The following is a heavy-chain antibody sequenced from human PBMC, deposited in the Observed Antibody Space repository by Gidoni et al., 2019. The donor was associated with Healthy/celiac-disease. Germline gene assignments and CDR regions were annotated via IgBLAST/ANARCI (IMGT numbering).Heavy chain of an antibody. CDR1: GYTFTGYY. J-gene: IGHJ4*02. CDR2: INPNSGGT. Sequence: QVQLVQSGAEVKKPGASVKVSCKASGYTFTGYYMHWVRQAPGQGLEWMGWINPNSGGTNYAQKFQGRVTMTRDTSISTAYMELSRLRSDDTAVYYCARTDYYDSSGYYAEFDYWGQGTLVTVSS. V-gene: IGHV1-2*02. D-gene: IGHD3-22*01. CDR3: ARTDYYDSSGYYAEFDY.